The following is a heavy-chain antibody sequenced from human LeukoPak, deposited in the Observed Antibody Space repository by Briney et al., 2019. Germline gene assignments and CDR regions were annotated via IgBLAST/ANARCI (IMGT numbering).Heavy chain of an antibody. Sequence: SETLSLTCAVYGGSFSGYYWSWIRQPPGKGLEWIGEINHSGSTNYNPSLKSRVTISVDTSKNQFSLKLSSVTAADTAVYYCARDPPYSSGWYGDAFDIWGQGTMVTVSS. J-gene: IGHJ3*02. D-gene: IGHD6-19*01. V-gene: IGHV4-34*01. CDR2: INHSGST. CDR1: GGSFSGYY. CDR3: ARDPPYSSGWYGDAFDI.